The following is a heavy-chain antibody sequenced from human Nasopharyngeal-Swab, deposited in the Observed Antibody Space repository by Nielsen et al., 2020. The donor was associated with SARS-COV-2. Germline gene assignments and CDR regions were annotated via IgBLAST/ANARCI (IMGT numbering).Heavy chain of an antibody. J-gene: IGHJ4*02. Sequence: VCQMPGKGLVWVSRINSDGSIIDYADSVKGRFTISRDNARNTLNLQMNSLRAEDTALYYCVCGETTPSDYWGQGTLVTVSS. CDR2: INSDGSII. D-gene: IGHD2-15*01. V-gene: IGHV3-74*01. CDR3: VCGETTPSDY.